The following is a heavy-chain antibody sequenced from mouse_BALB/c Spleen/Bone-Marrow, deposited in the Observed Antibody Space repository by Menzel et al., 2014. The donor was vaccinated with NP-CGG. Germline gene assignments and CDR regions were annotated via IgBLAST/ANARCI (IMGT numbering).Heavy chain of an antibody. CDR1: GFTFSSYG. D-gene: IGHD2-4*01. Sequence: EVQGVESGGGLVKPGGSLKLSCAASGFTFSSYGMSWVRQTPEKRLEWVATISGGGSYTYYPDSVKGRFTISRDNAKNNLYLQMSSLRSEDTALYYWARLYYDYDGGSYWGQGTLVTVSA. CDR3: ARLYYDYDGGSY. V-gene: IGHV5-9-2*01. CDR2: ISGGGSYT. J-gene: IGHJ3*01.